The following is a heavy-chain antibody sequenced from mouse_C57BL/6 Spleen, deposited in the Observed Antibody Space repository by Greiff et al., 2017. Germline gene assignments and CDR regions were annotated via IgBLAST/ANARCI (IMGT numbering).Heavy chain of an antibody. CDR1: GYTFTSYW. CDR3: ARTSYGGAMDY. Sequence: QVQLQQSGAELVKPGASVKLSCKASGYTFTSYWMHWVKQRPGQGLEWIGMIHPNSGSTNYNEKFKSKATLTVDKSSSTAYMQLSSLTSEDSAVYYCARTSYGGAMDYWGQGTSVTVSS. J-gene: IGHJ4*01. CDR2: IHPNSGST. V-gene: IGHV1-64*01. D-gene: IGHD1-1*02.